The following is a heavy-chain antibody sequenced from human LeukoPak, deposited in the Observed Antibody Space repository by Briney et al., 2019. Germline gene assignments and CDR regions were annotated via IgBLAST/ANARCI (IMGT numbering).Heavy chain of an antibody. Sequence: GGSLRLSCAASGFTFSTFDMHWVRQATGEGLEWVSAIGTAGDTYYADSVKGRFTISRENAKNSLYLQMNSLGAGDTAVYYCTSGRRDGNNFPFDYWGQGTLVTVSS. CDR2: IGTAGDT. J-gene: IGHJ4*02. CDR1: GFTFSTFD. V-gene: IGHV3-13*01. CDR3: TSGRRDGNNFPFDY. D-gene: IGHD5-24*01.